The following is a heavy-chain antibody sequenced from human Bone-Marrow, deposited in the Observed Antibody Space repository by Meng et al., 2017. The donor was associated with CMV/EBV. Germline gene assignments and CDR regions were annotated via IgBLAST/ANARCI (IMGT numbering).Heavy chain of an antibody. J-gene: IGHJ4*02. CDR3: ARDRVHCSSTSCRRYYFDY. V-gene: IGHV3-7*01. D-gene: IGHD2-2*01. CDR2: IKQDGSEK. CDR1: GFTFSSYW. Sequence: GESLKISCAASGFTFSSYWMSWVRQAPGKGLEWVANIKQDGSEKYYVDSVKGRFTISRDNAKNSLYLQMSSLRAEDTAVYYCARDRVHCSSTSCRRYYFDYWGQGTLVTVSS.